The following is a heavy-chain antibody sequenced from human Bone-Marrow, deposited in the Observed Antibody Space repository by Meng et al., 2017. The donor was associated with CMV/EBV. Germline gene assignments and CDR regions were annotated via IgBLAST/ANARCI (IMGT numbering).Heavy chain of an antibody. Sequence: GESLKISCAASGFTFSSYWMSWVRQAPGKGLEWVANIKQDGSEKYYVDSVKGRFTISRDNAKNSLYLQMNSLRAEDTAVYDCAGSGGSWGQGTLVTVSS. D-gene: IGHD2-15*01. CDR1: GFTFSSYW. CDR3: AGSGGS. V-gene: IGHV3-7*01. CDR2: IKQDGSEK. J-gene: IGHJ4*02.